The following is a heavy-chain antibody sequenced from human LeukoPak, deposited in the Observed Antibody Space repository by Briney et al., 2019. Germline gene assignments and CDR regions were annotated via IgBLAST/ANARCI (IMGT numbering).Heavy chain of an antibody. D-gene: IGHD6-13*01. Sequence: PGGSLRLSCAASGFTFSSYAMSWVRQAPGKGLEWVSAISGSGGSTYYADSVKGRFTISRDNSKNTLYLQMNSLRAEDTAVYYCAKAFVSRQQLVHYFDYWGQGTLVTVSS. V-gene: IGHV3-23*01. CDR2: ISGSGGST. J-gene: IGHJ4*02. CDR1: GFTFSSYA. CDR3: AKAFVSRQQLVHYFDY.